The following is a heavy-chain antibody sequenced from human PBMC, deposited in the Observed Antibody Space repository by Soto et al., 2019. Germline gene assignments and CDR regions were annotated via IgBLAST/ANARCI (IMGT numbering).Heavy chain of an antibody. Sequence: GGSLRLSCAASGFTFNMHGMHWVRQAPGKGLEWVAVIWFDGNTKDYADSVKGRFTISRDNSKNTLYLQMNSLRVEDTAVYYCARGRDGYNHEAFDMWGQGTMVTVSS. CDR1: GFTFNMHG. D-gene: IGHD5-12*01. CDR2: IWFDGNTK. V-gene: IGHV3-33*01. CDR3: ARGRDGYNHEAFDM. J-gene: IGHJ3*02.